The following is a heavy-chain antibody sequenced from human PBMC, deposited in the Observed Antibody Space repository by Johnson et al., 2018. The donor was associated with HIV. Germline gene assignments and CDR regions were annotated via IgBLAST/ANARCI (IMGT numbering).Heavy chain of an antibody. J-gene: IGHJ3*02. Sequence: EKLVESGGGVVQPGGSLRLSCAASGFTFSNYAMGWVRQAPGKGLEWVSSISGSGGAVYFADSVKGRFTISRDNSKNTMYLQMNSLRAEDTAVYYCARSYSTSWNASDIWGQGTMVIVSS. CDR1: GFTFSNYA. CDR3: ARSYSTSWNASDI. D-gene: IGHD4-11*01. CDR2: ISGSGGAV. V-gene: IGHV3-23*04.